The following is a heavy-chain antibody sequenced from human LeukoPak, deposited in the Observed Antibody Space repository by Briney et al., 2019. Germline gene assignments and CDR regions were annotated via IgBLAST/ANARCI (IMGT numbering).Heavy chain of an antibody. CDR3: AREVIVRSSGYYYVSGSSSGDWFDP. D-gene: IGHD3-22*01. V-gene: IGHV3-48*03. CDR2: ISSSGSTI. J-gene: IGHJ5*02. CDR1: GFTFSSYE. Sequence: GGSLRLSCAASGFTFSSYEMNWVRQAPGKGLEWVSYISSSGSTIYYADSVKGRFTISRDNAKDSLYLQMNSLRAEDTAVYYCAREVIVRSSGYYYVSGSSSGDWFDPWGQGTLVTVSS.